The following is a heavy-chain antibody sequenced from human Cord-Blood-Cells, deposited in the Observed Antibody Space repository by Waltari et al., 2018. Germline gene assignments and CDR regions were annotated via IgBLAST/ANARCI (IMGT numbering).Heavy chain of an antibody. Sequence: QVKLQQWGAGLLKPSETLSLTCAVYGGSFSGYYWSWIRRPPGKGLEWIGEINQSVSTNYNPSLKSRVTISVDTSKNQFSLKLSSVTAADTAVYYCARVDPDYYYGSGSYFDYWGQGTLVTVSS. D-gene: IGHD3-10*01. CDR3: ARVDPDYYYGSGSYFDY. J-gene: IGHJ4*02. V-gene: IGHV4-34*01. CDR2: INQSVST. CDR1: GGSFSGYY.